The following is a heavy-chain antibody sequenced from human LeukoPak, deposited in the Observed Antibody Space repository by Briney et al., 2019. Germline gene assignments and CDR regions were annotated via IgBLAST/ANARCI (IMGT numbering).Heavy chain of an antibody. J-gene: IGHJ4*02. D-gene: IGHD3-22*01. CDR2: IGGGGGST. CDR1: GFTFNNYV. Sequence: GGSLRLSCVASGFTFNNYVMSWVRQAPGKGLEWVSAIGGGGGSTYYTDSMKGRFTISRDNSKNTLYLQVNSLRAEDTAVYYCAKGYSGYPFDYWGQGTLVTVSS. V-gene: IGHV3-23*01. CDR3: AKGYSGYPFDY.